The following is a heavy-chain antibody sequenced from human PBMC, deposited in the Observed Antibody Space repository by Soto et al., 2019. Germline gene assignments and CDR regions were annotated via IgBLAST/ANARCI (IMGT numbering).Heavy chain of an antibody. D-gene: IGHD2-8*01. CDR2: IDPSDSYT. V-gene: IGHV5-10-1*01. CDR1: GYSFTSYW. J-gene: IGHJ6*02. CDR3: AAGCIAEERGYDYYGRAL. Sequence: PGESLKISSKGSGYSFTSYWISWVRQMPGKGLEWMGRIDPSDSYTNYSPSFQGHVTISADKSISTAYLQWSSLKASDTAMYYCAAGCIAEERGYDYYGRALWAQGT.